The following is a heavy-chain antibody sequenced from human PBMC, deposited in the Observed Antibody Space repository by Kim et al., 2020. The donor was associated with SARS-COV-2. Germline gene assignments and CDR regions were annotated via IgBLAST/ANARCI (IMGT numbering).Heavy chain of an antibody. CDR2: IYYSGST. J-gene: IGHJ4*02. CDR1: GGSISSYY. D-gene: IGHD3-22*01. CDR3: ARDGGYDSSGYSFVY. Sequence: SETLSLTCTVSGGSISSYYWSWIRQPPGKGLEWIGYIYYSGSTNYNPSLKSRVTISVDTSKNQFSLKLSSVTAADTAVYYCARDGGYDSSGYSFVYWGQGTLVTVS. V-gene: IGHV4-59*01.